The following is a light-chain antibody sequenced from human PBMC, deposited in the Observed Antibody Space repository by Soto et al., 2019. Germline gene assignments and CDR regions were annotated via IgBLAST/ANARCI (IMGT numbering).Light chain of an antibody. CDR2: NNS. CDR3: AAWDDSLRGLE. J-gene: IGLJ2*01. CDR1: SSNIGSNT. Sequence: QSVLTQPPSASGTPGQMVTISCSGSSSNIGSNTVNWYQQLPGMAPKLLIYNNSQRPSGVPDRFSGSKSGTSASLAISGLLSEDEADYYCAAWDDSLRGLEFGGGTKVTVL. V-gene: IGLV1-44*01.